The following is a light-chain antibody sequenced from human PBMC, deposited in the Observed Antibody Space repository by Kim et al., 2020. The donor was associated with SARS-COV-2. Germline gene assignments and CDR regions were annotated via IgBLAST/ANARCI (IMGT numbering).Light chain of an antibody. CDR1: QSLSASS. V-gene: IGKV3-20*01. CDR2: GAS. CDR3: QHYDTSPYT. Sequence: IVLTQSPGTLSLSPGEGATLSCKASQSLSASSLAWYQQRPGQPPRLLICGASTRAPGSPDRFSSSGSGTDFTLTISRLEPEDFAVDFCQHYDTSPYTFGKGTKLEI. J-gene: IGKJ2*01.